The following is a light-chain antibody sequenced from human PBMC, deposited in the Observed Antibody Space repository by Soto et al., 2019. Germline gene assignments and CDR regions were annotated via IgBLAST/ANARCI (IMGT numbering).Light chain of an antibody. CDR2: EVS. CDR1: SSDVGGYNY. V-gene: IGLV2-14*01. J-gene: IGLJ1*01. Sequence: QSALTQPASVSGSPGQSITISCSGTSSDVGGYNYVSWYQQHPGKAPKLMIYEVSNRPSGVSNRFSGSKSGNTASLTISGLQAEDEADYYCSSYTSSSPPEGVFGTGTKLTVL. CDR3: SSYTSSSPPEGV.